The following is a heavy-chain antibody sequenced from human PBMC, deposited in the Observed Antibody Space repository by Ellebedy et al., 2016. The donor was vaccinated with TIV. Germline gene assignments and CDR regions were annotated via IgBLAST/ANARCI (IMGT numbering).Heavy chain of an antibody. D-gene: IGHD4-17*01. CDR1: GFSFRSYW. CDR2: IYQDGSVQ. Sequence: GESLKISCAATGFSFRSYWMSWVRQAPGKGLEWVANIYQDGSVQYSLDSLKGRFTISRDNAINSLFLQMYSLRAGDTAMYYCARRGSYGDYAVQVNSWFDRWGRGTLVTVSS. V-gene: IGHV3-7*01. CDR3: ARRGSYGDYAVQVNSWFDR. J-gene: IGHJ5*02.